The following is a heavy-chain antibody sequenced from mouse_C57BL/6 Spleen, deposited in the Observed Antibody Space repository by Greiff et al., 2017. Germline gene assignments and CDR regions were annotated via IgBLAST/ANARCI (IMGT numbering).Heavy chain of an antibody. CDR2: IYPGNSDT. CDR3: TRSYDYDGRGHFDY. D-gene: IGHD2-4*01. V-gene: IGHV1-5*01. J-gene: IGHJ2*01. Sequence: VQLKQSGTVLARPGASVKMSCKTSGYTFTSYWMHWVKQRPGQGLEWIGAIYPGNSDTSYNQKLKGKAKLTAVTSASTAYMELSSLTNEDSAVYYCTRSYDYDGRGHFDYWGQGTTLTVSS. CDR1: GYTFTSYW.